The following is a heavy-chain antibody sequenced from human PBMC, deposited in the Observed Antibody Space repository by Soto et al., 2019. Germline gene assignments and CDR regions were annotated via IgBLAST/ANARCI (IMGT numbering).Heavy chain of an antibody. CDR1: GFTFSNAW. CDR3: TTDPGGREEWLLYDPNWFDP. J-gene: IGHJ5*02. CDR2: IKSKTDGGTT. Sequence: GGSLRLSCAASGFTFSNAWMSWVRQAPGKGLEWVGRIKSKTDGGTTDYAAPVKGRFTISRDDSKNTLYLKMNSLKTEDTAVYYCTTDPGGREEWLLYDPNWFDPWGQGTLVTVSS. V-gene: IGHV3-15*01. D-gene: IGHD3-3*01.